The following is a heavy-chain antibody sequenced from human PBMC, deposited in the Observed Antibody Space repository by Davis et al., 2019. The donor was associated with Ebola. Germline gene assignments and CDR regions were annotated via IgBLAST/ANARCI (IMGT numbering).Heavy chain of an antibody. CDR3: ARDRPLAVAGSGVGAEYFQH. Sequence: ASVQVSCKASGYTFTGYYIHWVRPAPGQGLEWMGWINPNSGGTNYAQKFQGRVTMTRDTSISTAYMELSRLRSDDTAVYYCARDRPLAVAGSGVGAEYFQHWGQGTLVTVSS. CDR2: INPNSGGT. V-gene: IGHV1-2*02. D-gene: IGHD6-19*01. J-gene: IGHJ1*01. CDR1: GYTFTGYY.